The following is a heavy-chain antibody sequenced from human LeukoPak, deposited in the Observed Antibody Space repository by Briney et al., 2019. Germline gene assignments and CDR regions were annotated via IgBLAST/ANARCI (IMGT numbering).Heavy chain of an antibody. CDR1: GFAFSDFW. V-gene: IGHV3-7*01. Sequence: GGSLRLSCAASGFAFSDFWMSWVRQAPGKGLEWVATIRHDGNAKNYVPSVRGRLPISRDNAKNSLYLQMNSLTVEDTAVYYCATSHDSAGNDWGQGTLVTVSS. CDR2: IRHDGNAK. D-gene: IGHD2-15*01. CDR3: ATSHDSAGND. J-gene: IGHJ4*02.